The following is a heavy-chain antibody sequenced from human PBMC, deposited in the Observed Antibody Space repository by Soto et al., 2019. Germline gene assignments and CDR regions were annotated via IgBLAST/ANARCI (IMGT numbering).Heavy chain of an antibody. J-gene: IGHJ5*02. Sequence: ASVKVSCKASGYTITSYAMHWVRQAPGQRLEWMGWINAGNGNTKYSQKFQGRVTITRDTSASTAYMELSSLRSEDTAVYYCARPRPEYSSSSIAGWFDPWGQGTLVTVSS. V-gene: IGHV1-3*01. D-gene: IGHD6-6*01. CDR2: INAGNGNT. CDR1: GYTITSYA. CDR3: ARPRPEYSSSSIAGWFDP.